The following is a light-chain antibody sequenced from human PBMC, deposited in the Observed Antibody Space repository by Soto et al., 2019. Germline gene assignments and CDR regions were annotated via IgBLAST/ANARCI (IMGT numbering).Light chain of an antibody. V-gene: IGKV3-20*01. CDR1: QSVSSNY. J-gene: IGKJ2*01. CDR2: DAS. CDR3: QQYDNSSYT. Sequence: EIVLTQSPGTLSLSPGERATLSCRASQSVSSNYLAWYQQKPGQAPRLLLYDASSRATGIPNRFSGSGSGTDFTLTISRLEPEDFAVYYCQQYDNSSYTFGQGTKLEI.